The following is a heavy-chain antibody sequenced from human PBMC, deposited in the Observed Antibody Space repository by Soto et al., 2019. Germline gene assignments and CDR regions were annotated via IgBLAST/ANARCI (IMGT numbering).Heavy chain of an antibody. CDR3: ARDKADCSGGSCYDDYYYYGMDV. J-gene: IGHJ6*02. CDR1: GGTFSSYA. Sequence: QVQLVQSGAEVKKPGSSVKVSCKASGGTFSSYAISWVRQAPGQGLEWMGGIIHIFGTANYAQKFQGRVTITADESTSTAYMELSSLRSEDTAVYYCARDKADCSGGSCYDDYYYYGMDVWGQGTTVTVSS. V-gene: IGHV1-69*01. CDR2: IIHIFGTA. D-gene: IGHD2-15*01.